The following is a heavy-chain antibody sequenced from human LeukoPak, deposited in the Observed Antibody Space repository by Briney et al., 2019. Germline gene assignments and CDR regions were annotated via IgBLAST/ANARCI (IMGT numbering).Heavy chain of an antibody. V-gene: IGHV4-4*07. CDR2: IYTSGTT. Sequence: SETLSLTCTVSGGSISNYYWSWIRQPAGKGLEWIGRIYTSGTTHYNPSLKSRVTMSVDTSKNQFSLNLSSVTAADTAVYYCARAKMGGRLRSWVYWGQGTLVTVSS. D-gene: IGHD3-16*01. J-gene: IGHJ4*02. CDR1: GGSISNYY. CDR3: ARAKMGGRLRSWVY.